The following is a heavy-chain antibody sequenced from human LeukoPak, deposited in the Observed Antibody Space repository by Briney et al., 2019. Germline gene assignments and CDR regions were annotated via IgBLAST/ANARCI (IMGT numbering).Heavy chain of an antibody. D-gene: IGHD3-16*02. J-gene: IGHJ4*02. CDR1: GFTVSSNY. Sequence: GGSLRLSCAASGFTVSSNYMSWVRQAPGKGLEWVAVISYDGSHKYYADSVKGRFTISRDNSKNTLYLQMNSLSAEDTAVYYCAKDGYTPSSGGFDYWGQGTLVTVSS. CDR3: AKDGYTPSSGGFDY. CDR2: ISYDGSHK. V-gene: IGHV3-30*18.